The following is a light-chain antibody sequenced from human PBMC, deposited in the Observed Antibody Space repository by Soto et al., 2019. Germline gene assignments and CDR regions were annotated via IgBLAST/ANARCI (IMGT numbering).Light chain of an antibody. CDR1: SSDVGGSNY. Sequence: QSVLTQPASVSGSPGQSITISCTGTSSDVGGSNYVSWYQQHPGKAPKLMIYEVTNRPSGISNRFSGSKSGNTASLTISGLQADDEADYYCSSYTSSGTFYVFGSGTKVTVL. CDR2: EVT. J-gene: IGLJ1*01. V-gene: IGLV2-14*01. CDR3: SSYTSSGTFYV.